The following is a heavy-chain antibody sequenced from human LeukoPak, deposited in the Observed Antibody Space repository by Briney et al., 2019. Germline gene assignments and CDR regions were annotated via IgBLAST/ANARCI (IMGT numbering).Heavy chain of an antibody. D-gene: IGHD2-2*01. Sequence: ASVKVSCKASGYTFTDYYIHWVRQAPGQGLEWMAWINPNSGGTYYAQNFHDRVTLTRDTSISTAYMELSRLRSDDTAIYYCARANTLYCSSTSCLFDYWGQGTLVTVSS. V-gene: IGHV1-2*02. CDR2: INPNSGGT. J-gene: IGHJ4*02. CDR1: GYTFTDYY. CDR3: ARANTLYCSSTSCLFDY.